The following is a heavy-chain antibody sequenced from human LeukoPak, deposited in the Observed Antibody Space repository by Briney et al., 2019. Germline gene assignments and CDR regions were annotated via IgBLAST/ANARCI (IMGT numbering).Heavy chain of an antibody. D-gene: IGHD2/OR15-2a*01. J-gene: IGHJ4*02. CDR2: IYCSGST. CDR3: ARDRSPISMARWGVFDY. CDR1: SGSIGTYY. Sequence: ASETLSLTCTVSSGSIGTYYWSWIRQPPGRGLECIGYIYCSGSTNYNPSLKSRVTISVDTSKNQFSLKLNSVTAADTAVYYCARDRSPISMARWGVFDYWGQGILVTVSS. V-gene: IGHV4-59*01.